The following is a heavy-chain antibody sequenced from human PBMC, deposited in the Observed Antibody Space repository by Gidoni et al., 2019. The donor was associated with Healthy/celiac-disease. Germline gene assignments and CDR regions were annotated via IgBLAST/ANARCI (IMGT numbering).Heavy chain of an antibody. CDR2: IYYSGST. J-gene: IGHJ4*02. CDR1: GGSISSSSYY. V-gene: IGHV4-39*01. CDR3: APLEGDYLPYYFDY. D-gene: IGHD4-17*01. Sequence: QLQLQESGPGLVKPSETLSLTCTVSGGSISSSSYYWGWIRQPPGKGLEWIGSIYYSGSTYYNPSLKSRVTISVDTSKNQFSLKLSSVTAADTAVYYCAPLEGDYLPYYFDYWGQGTLVTVSS.